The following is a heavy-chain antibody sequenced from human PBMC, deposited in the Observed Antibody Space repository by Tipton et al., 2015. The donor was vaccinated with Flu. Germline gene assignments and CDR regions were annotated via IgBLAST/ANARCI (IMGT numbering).Heavy chain of an antibody. Sequence: QLVQSGAEVKKPGASVKVSCKASGYTFTNYNLHWVRQAPGQGLEWMGIVYPTGGCTSYSQRFQGRVSMTCDTSTTTVYMQLNSLQSEDTAMYYCARVFGSGTYSIDFWGQGSPVTVSS. CDR2: VYPTGGCT. D-gene: IGHD3-10*01. J-gene: IGHJ4*02. CDR1: GYTFTNYN. V-gene: IGHV1-46*01. CDR3: ARVFGSGTYSIDF.